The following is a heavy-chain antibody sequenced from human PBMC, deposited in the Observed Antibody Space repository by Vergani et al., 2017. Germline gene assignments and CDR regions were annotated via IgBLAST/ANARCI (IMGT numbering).Heavy chain of an antibody. Sequence: QVQLVQSGAEVKKPGSSVKVSCKASGGTFSSYTISWVRQAPGQGLEWMGEIIPILGTTNYAQRSRDKFSITADESTGTAYMELTSLTSEDTAVYYCAKVGRSEVAGTFGAFDIWGQGTMVTVSS. J-gene: IGHJ3*02. D-gene: IGHD6-19*01. CDR1: GGTFSSYT. CDR2: IIPILGTT. CDR3: AKVGRSEVAGTFGAFDI. V-gene: IGHV1-69*12.